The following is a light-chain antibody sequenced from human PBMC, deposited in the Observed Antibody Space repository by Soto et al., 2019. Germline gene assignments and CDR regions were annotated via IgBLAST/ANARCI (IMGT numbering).Light chain of an antibody. V-gene: IGKV1-39*01. Sequence: DIQMTQSPSSLSAFIGDRVTITCRTSHNISIHINWYHQKPGKAPNLLIYASSSLQSGVPSGFSGSGSGTDFTLSISSLQPDDFATYNCQLSFSIPYTFSPGTKLQIK. J-gene: IGKJ2*01. CDR2: ASS. CDR1: HNISIH. CDR3: QLSFSIPYT.